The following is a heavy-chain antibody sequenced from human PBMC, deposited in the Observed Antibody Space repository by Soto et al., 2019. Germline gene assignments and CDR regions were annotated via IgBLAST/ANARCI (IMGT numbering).Heavy chain of an antibody. J-gene: IGHJ4*02. CDR2: ISWNSGSI. D-gene: IGHD6-19*01. CDR1: GFTFDDYA. V-gene: IGHV3-9*01. CDR3: AKDTGWYGSSYFDY. Sequence: EVQLVESGGGLVQPGRSLRLSCAASGFTFDDYAMHWVRQAPGKGLEWVSGISWNSGSIGYADSVKGRFTISRDNAKNSLYLQMNSLRAEDTALYYCAKDTGWYGSSYFDYWGQGTLVTVSS.